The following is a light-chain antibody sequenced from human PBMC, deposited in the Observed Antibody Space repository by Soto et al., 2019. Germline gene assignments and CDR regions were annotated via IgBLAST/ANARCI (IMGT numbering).Light chain of an antibody. CDR2: DVN. V-gene: IGLV2-14*03. CDR3: SSYPKGSSVI. Sequence: QSALTQPASVSGSPGQSVAISCTGTSSDIGAYAYVSWYQQHPGNVPKLIVFDVNYRPSGVSSRFSGSKSGNTASRTIPGLQADDEAGYYCSSYPKGSSVIFGGGTKVTVL. CDR1: SSDIGAYAY. J-gene: IGLJ2*01.